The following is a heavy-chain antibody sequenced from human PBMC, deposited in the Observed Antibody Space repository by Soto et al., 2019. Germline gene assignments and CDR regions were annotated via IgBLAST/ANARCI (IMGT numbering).Heavy chain of an antibody. D-gene: IGHD6-13*01. J-gene: IGHJ6*02. CDR2: IIPIFGTA. Sequence: QVQLVQSGAEVKKPGSSVKVSCKASGGTFSSYAISWVRQAPGQGLEWMGGIIPIFGTANYAQKFQGRVTITADESTSTAYMDISSRRSEDTAGYYCARDRDHSSPRGMDVWGQGTTVTVSS. CDR3: ARDRDHSSPRGMDV. V-gene: IGHV1-69*12. CDR1: GGTFSSYA.